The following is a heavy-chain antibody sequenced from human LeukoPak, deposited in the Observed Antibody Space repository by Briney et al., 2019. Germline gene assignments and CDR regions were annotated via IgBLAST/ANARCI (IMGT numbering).Heavy chain of an antibody. Sequence: GGSLRLSCAASGFTFSSYEMNWVRQAPGKGLEWVSYISSSGSTIYYADSVKGRFTISRDNAKNSLYLQMNSLRAEDTAVYYCARDILTGYYDYWGQGTLVTASS. J-gene: IGHJ4*02. CDR1: GFTFSSYE. CDR3: ARDILTGYYDY. V-gene: IGHV3-48*03. CDR2: ISSSGSTI. D-gene: IGHD3-9*01.